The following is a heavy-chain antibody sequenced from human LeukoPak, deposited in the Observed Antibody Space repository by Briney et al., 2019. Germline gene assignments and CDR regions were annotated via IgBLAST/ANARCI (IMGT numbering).Heavy chain of an antibody. CDR3: ARTYSSGWHRAPFDP. CDR1: GYSISSGYY. D-gene: IGHD6-19*01. CDR2: IYHSGSI. Sequence: SETLSLTCAVSGYSISSGYYWGWIRQPPGKGLEWIGSIYHSGSIYYNPSLKSRVTISVDTSKNQFSLKLSSVTAADTAVYYCARTYSSGWHRAPFDPWGQGTLVTVSS. J-gene: IGHJ5*02. V-gene: IGHV4-38-2*01.